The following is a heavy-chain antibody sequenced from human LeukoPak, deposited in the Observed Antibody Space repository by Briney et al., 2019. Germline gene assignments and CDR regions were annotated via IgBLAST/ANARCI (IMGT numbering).Heavy chain of an antibody. CDR2: IYPGDSDT. CDR3: ARHTRYSSSSRVFDY. D-gene: IGHD6-6*01. V-gene: IGHV5-51*01. Sequence: GESLKISCKGSGYIFTSYWIGWVRQMPGKGLEWMGIIYPGDSDTRYSPSFQGQVTISADKSISTAYLQWSSLKASDTAIYYCARHTRYSSSSRVFDYWGQGTLVTVSS. CDR1: GYIFTSYW. J-gene: IGHJ4*02.